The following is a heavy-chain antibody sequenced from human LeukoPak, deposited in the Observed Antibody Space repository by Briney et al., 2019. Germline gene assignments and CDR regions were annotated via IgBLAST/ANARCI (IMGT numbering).Heavy chain of an antibody. V-gene: IGHV3-30*03. D-gene: IGHD4-23*01. J-gene: IGHJ4*02. CDR2: ISHDGSDI. Sequence: GGSLRLSSAASGFTFSSHGMQRVRQGPGKGLEWVATISHDGSDIFYVESGKGRFTISRDNSKTTVYLQMTGLRADDTGVYYCARVRDPFRWTRTIDHWGQGTRVIVSS. CDR1: GFTFSSHG. CDR3: ARVRDPFRWTRTIDH.